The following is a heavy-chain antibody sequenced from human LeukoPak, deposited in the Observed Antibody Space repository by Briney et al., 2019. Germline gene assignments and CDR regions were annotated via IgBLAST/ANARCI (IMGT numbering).Heavy chain of an antibody. V-gene: IGHV3-74*01. D-gene: IGHD5-12*01. CDR2: INSDGSST. Sequence: GGSLRLSCAASGFTFSSYWMHWVRHAPGKGLVWVSRINSDGSSTSYADSVKGRFTISRDNAKNTLYLQMNSLRAEDTAVYYCARAAPRATEPFDYWGQGTLVTVSS. CDR1: GFTFSSYW. CDR3: ARAAPRATEPFDY. J-gene: IGHJ4*02.